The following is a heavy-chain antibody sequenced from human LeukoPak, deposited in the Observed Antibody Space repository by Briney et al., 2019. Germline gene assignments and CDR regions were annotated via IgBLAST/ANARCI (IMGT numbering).Heavy chain of an antibody. CDR3: ARDLGEYTIGLPAH. CDR1: GFTFSSYA. CDR2: ISGSGGST. Sequence: GGSLRLSCAASGFTFSSYAMSWVRQAPGKGLEWVSAISGSGGSTYYADSVKGRFTISRDNSKNTLYLQMNSLRAEDTAVYYCARDLGEYTIGLPAHWGQGTLVTVSS. D-gene: IGHD1-1*01. J-gene: IGHJ4*02. V-gene: IGHV3-23*01.